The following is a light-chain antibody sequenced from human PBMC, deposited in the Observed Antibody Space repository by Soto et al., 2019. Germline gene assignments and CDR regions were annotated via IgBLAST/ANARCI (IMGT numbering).Light chain of an antibody. V-gene: IGKV1-12*01. CDR3: QQSYSTPPA. Sequence: DIQMTHSPSSVSASVGDRVTITFRSSEDISTWLAWYQQKPGKAPKLLIYAASSLQSGVPSRFSGSGSGTEFTLTISSLQPDDFATYYCQQSYSTPPAFGQGTKVDIK. J-gene: IGKJ1*01. CDR2: AAS. CDR1: EDISTW.